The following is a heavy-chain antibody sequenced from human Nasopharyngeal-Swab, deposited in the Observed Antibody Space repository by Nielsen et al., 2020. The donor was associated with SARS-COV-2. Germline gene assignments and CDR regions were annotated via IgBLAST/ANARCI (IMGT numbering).Heavy chain of an antibody. V-gene: IGHV4-59*13. CDR1: GGSISSYY. J-gene: IGHJ6*02. Sequence: SETLSLTCTVSGGSISSYYWSWIRQPPGKGLEWIGYIYYSGSTNYNPSLKSRVTISVDTSKNQFSLKLSSVTAADTAVYYCARDQGWAVAGYYYYYGMDVWGQGTKVTVSS. CDR2: IYYSGST. D-gene: IGHD6-19*01. CDR3: ARDQGWAVAGYYYYYGMDV.